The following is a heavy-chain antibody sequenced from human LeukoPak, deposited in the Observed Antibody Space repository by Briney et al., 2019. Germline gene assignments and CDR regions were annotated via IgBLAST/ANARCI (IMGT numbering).Heavy chain of an antibody. CDR2: ISNDGRKK. CDR3: AKDVTTKCGGDGPPDY. Sequence: GGSLRLSCAVSGFTFRSYGMHWVRQAPGKGLEWVAVISNDGRKKYDADSVKGRFTSSRDNSKNRLYLQMNNLRGDDTAVYYCAKDVTTKCGGDGPPDYWGQGTLVTVSS. D-gene: IGHD2-21*02. V-gene: IGHV3-30*13. CDR1: GFTFRSYG. J-gene: IGHJ4*02.